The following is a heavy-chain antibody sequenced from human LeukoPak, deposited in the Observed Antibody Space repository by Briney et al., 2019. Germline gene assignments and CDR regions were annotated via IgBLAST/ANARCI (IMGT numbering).Heavy chain of an antibody. V-gene: IGHV4-38-2*02. J-gene: IGHJ4*02. D-gene: IGHD5-18*01. CDR2: IYHSGST. Sequence: NPSETLSLTCTVSGYSISSGYYWGWLRQPPGKGLEWIGSIYHSGSTYYNPSLKSRVTISVDTSKNQFSLKLSSVTAADTAVYYCARGTRGYGYNYWGQGTLVTVSS. CDR3: ARGTRGYGYNY. CDR1: GYSISSGYY.